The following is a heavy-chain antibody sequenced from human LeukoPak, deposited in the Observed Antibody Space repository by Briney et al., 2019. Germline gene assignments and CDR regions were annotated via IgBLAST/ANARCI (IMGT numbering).Heavy chain of an antibody. Sequence: SGTLSLTCAVSGGSISSSNWWSWVRQPPGKGLEWIGEIYHSGSTNYNPSLKSRVTISVDTSKNQFSLKLSSVTAADTAVYYCARDGGLAFSRGVNFDYWGQGTLVTVSS. CDR1: GGSISSSNW. CDR3: ARDGGLAFSRGVNFDY. CDR2: IYHSGST. V-gene: IGHV4-4*02. J-gene: IGHJ4*02. D-gene: IGHD3-10*01.